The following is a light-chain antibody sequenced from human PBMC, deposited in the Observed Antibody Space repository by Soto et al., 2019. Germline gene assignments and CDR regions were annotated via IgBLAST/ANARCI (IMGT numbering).Light chain of an antibody. V-gene: IGKV3-20*01. CDR1: QSVSSSY. CDR3: QQYGSSPLIT. J-gene: IGKJ5*01. Sequence: EIVLTQSPGTLSLSPGERATLSCRASQSVSSSYLAWYQQKPGQAPRLLIYGASSRATGIPDRFSGSGSGTDFTLTISRLVPEHFAVYYCQQYGSSPLITFGQGTRLEIK. CDR2: GAS.